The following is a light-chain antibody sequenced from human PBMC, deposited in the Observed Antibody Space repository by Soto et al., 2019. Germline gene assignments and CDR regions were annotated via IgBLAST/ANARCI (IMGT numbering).Light chain of an antibody. CDR1: SSDIGGYKY. J-gene: IGLJ1*01. V-gene: IGLV2-14*01. CDR2: EVT. Sequence: QSALTQPASVSGSPGQSITISCTGTSSDIGGYKYVSWYQQHPGKAPKLIIYEVTNRPSGVSNRFSGSKSGNTASLTISGLQAEDEADYYCSSYTSGYTRYVFGTGTKVTVL. CDR3: SSYTSGYTRYV.